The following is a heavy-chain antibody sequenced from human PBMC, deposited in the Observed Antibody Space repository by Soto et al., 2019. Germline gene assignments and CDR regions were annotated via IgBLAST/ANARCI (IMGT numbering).Heavy chain of an antibody. CDR2: IIPIFGTA. J-gene: IGHJ6*02. D-gene: IGHD6-25*01. CDR3: ARRTPAGYYYYGMDV. CDR1: GGTFSSYA. V-gene: IGHV1-69*13. Sequence: SVKVSCKASGGTFSSYAISWVRQAPGQGLEWMGGIIPIFGTANYAQKFQGRVTITADESTSTAYMELSSLRSEDTAVYYCARRTPAGYYYYGMDVWGQGTTVTVSS.